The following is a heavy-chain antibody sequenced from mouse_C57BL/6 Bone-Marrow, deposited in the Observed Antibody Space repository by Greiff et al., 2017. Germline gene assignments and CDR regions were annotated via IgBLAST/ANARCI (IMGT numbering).Heavy chain of an antibody. Sequence: EVQRVESGGGLVKPGGSLKLSCAASGFTFSSYAMSWVRQTPEKRLEWVATISDGGSYTYYPDNVKGRFTISRDNAKNNLYLQMSHLKSEDTAMYYCASSFFYYAMDYGGQGTSVTVSS. D-gene: IGHD1-1*01. V-gene: IGHV5-4*01. CDR3: ASSFFYYAMDY. J-gene: IGHJ4*01. CDR2: ISDGGSYT. CDR1: GFTFSSYA.